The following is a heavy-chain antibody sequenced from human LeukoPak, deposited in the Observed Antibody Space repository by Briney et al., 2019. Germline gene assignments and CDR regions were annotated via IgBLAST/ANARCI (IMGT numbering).Heavy chain of an antibody. D-gene: IGHD2-15*01. CDR2: IYPGDSDT. CDR3: ARLSGRVVCSAGSCYIDS. Sequence: GESLKISCKGSGNRFTSDWIGWVRQMPGKGLEWMGIIYPGDSDTRYSPSFQGQVTISADKPVNTAYLQWSSLKASDTAMYYCARLSGRVVCSAGSCYIDSWGQGTLVTVSS. CDR1: GNRFTSDW. V-gene: IGHV5-51*01. J-gene: IGHJ4*02.